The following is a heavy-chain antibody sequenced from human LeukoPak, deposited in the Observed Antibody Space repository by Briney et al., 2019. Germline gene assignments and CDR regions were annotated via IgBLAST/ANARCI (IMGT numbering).Heavy chain of an antibody. V-gene: IGHV3-15*01. J-gene: IGHJ4*02. D-gene: IGHD2-21*01. Sequence: GGSLRLSCAASGFTFSNAWMSWVRQAPGKGLEWVGRIKSKTDGGTIDYAAPVKGRFTISRDDSKNTLYLQMNSLKTEDTAVYYCTTVRHCGGDCYSGVAYWGQGTLVTVSS. CDR2: IKSKTDGGTI. CDR1: GFTFSNAW. CDR3: TTVRHCGGDCYSGVAY.